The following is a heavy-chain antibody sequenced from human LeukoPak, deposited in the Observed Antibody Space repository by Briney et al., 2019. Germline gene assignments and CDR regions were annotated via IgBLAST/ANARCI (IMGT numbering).Heavy chain of an antibody. Sequence: SETLSLTCAVYGGSFSGYYWSWIRQPPGKGLEWIGEINHSGSTNYNPSLKSRVTISVDTSKNQFSLKLSSVTAADTAVYYCARVPIAAAGMVWFDPWGQGTLVTVSS. CDR1: GGSFSGYY. CDR2: INHSGST. D-gene: IGHD6-13*01. J-gene: IGHJ5*02. V-gene: IGHV4-34*01. CDR3: ARVPIAAAGMVWFDP.